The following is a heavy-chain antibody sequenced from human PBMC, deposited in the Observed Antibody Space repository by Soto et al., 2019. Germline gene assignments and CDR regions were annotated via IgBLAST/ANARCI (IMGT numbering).Heavy chain of an antibody. J-gene: IGHJ6*02. CDR3: ARDAERGYSYGYYYGMDV. Sequence: QVQLVQSGVEVKKPGSSVKVSCKASGGTFSSYAISWVRQAPGQGLEWMGGIIPIFGTANYAQKFQARVTITADESTSTAYMELSSLRSEATAVSYCARDAERGYSYGYYYGMDVWGQGTTVTVSS. CDR2: IIPIFGTA. CDR1: GGTFSSYA. V-gene: IGHV1-69*01. D-gene: IGHD5-18*01.